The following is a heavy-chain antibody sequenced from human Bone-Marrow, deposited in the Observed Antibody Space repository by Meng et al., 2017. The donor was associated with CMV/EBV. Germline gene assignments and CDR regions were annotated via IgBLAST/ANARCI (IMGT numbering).Heavy chain of an antibody. Sequence: LSLTCAASGFTFDDYGMSWVRQAPGKGLEWVSGINWNGGSTGYADSVKGRFTISRDNAKNSLYLQMNSLRAEDTALYYCAKGGYQPLYNWFDPWGQGTLVTVSS. D-gene: IGHD2-2*01. CDR2: INWNGGST. CDR1: GFTFDDYG. CDR3: AKGGYQPLYNWFDP. V-gene: IGHV3-20*04. J-gene: IGHJ5*02.